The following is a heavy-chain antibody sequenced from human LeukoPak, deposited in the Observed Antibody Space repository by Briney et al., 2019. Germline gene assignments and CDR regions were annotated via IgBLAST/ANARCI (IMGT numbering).Heavy chain of an antibody. CDR3: ARDRVVVVAATPSAFDI. CDR1: GGSISSSSYY. D-gene: IGHD2-15*01. Sequence: SETLSLTCTVSGGSISSSSYYWGWIRQPPGKGLEWIGSIYYSGSTYYNPSLKSRVTISVDTSKNQFSLKLSSVTAADTAVYYCARDRVVVVAATPSAFDIWGQGTMVTVSS. CDR2: IYYSGST. J-gene: IGHJ3*02. V-gene: IGHV4-39*07.